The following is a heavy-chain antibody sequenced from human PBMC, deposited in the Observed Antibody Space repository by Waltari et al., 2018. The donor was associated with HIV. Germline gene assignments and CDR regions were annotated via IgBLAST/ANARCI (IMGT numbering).Heavy chain of an antibody. V-gene: IGHV3-33*01. CDR1: GFTFKNYG. CDR2: IWYDGRNK. CDR3: ARDRGGSSSLVLDS. Sequence: QVQLVESGGGVVQPGRSLRLSCAASGFTFKNYGMHWVRQAPGKGLEWVAVIWYDGRNKYYAYSVKGRCTISRDNSKNRLYLQMNGLRAEDTAVYYCARDRGGSSSLVLDSWGQGTLVTVSS. D-gene: IGHD6-6*01. J-gene: IGHJ4*02.